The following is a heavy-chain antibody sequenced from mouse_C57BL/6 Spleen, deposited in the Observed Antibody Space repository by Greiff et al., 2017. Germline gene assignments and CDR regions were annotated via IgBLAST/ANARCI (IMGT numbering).Heavy chain of an antibody. D-gene: IGHD1-1*01. CDR3: ARTVVDYAMDY. Sequence: EVQLKQSGPELVKPGDSVKISCKASGYSFTGYFMNWVMQSHGKSLEWIGRINPYNGDTFYNQKFKGKATLTVDKSSSTAHMELRSLTSEDSAVYYCARTVVDYAMDYWGQGTSVTVSS. J-gene: IGHJ4*01. CDR2: INPYNGDT. V-gene: IGHV1-20*01. CDR1: GYSFTGYF.